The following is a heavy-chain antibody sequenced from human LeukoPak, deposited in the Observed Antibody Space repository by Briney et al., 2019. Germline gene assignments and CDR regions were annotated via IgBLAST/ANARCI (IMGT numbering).Heavy chain of an antibody. CDR1: GGFVSSYY. D-gene: IGHD4-17*01. CDR3: ARGGDYAAYYNYGMDV. Sequence: SETLSLTCTVSGGFVSSYYWSWIRQPPGKGLEWIGHMHYSGSTNYNPSLKSRVTSSVDTSKNQFSLKLSSVTAADTAVYYCARGGDYAAYYNYGMDVWGQGTTVTVSS. V-gene: IGHV4-59*02. J-gene: IGHJ6*02. CDR2: MHYSGST.